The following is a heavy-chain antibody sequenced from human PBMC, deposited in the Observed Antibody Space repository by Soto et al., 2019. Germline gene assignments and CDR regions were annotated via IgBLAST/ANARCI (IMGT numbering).Heavy chain of an antibody. Sequence: QVQLVQSGAEVKKPGASVKVSCKVSGYMFASYGISWARQAPGQGLEWMGWINTYNGNINYAQKFQGRVTMPTDTSTSTAYMELRGLGSDDTALYYCARERGAYKYFDYWGQGTLVTVSS. D-gene: IGHD1-1*01. CDR2: INTYNGNI. V-gene: IGHV1-18*01. CDR3: ARERGAYKYFDY. J-gene: IGHJ4*02. CDR1: GYMFASYG.